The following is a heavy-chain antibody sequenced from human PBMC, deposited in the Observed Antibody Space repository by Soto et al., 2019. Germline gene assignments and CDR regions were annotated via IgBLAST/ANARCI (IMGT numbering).Heavy chain of an antibody. J-gene: IGHJ4*02. CDR1: GYTFTSYA. D-gene: IGHD6-19*01. V-gene: IGHV1-18*03. CDR2: ISAYNGNT. Sequence: QVQLVQSGAEVKKPGASVKVSCKASGYTFTSYAISWVRQAPGQGLGLMGWISAYNGNTNYAHKLKGRVTMTTDTCTTTAYMELRSLRSDDMAVYYCARSGPPAVYWGQGPLVTVSS. CDR3: ARSGPPAVY.